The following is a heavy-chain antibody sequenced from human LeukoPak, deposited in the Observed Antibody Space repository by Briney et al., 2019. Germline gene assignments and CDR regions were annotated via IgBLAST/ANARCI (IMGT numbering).Heavy chain of an antibody. CDR3: ARVIGSYGDSAY. Sequence: GGSLRLSCAASGFTFRSYSINWVRQAPGKGLEWVSYISSTSSAIYYADSVKGRFTISRDNAKNSLYLQMNSLRAEDTAVYYCARVIGSYGDSAYWGQGTLVTVSS. CDR1: GFTFRSYS. J-gene: IGHJ4*02. D-gene: IGHD3-16*01. CDR2: ISSTSSAI. V-gene: IGHV3-48*04.